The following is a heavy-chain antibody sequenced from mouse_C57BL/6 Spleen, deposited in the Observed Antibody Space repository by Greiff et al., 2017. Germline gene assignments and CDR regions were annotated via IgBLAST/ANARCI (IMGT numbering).Heavy chain of an antibody. CDR2: IDPSDSYT. CDR1: GYTFTSYW. J-gene: IGHJ2*01. V-gene: IGHV1-50*01. Sequence: QVQLQQPGAELVKPGASVKLSCKASGYTFTSYWMQWVKQRPGQGLEWIGEIDPSDSYTNYNQKFKGKATLTVDTSSSTAYMQLSSLTSEDSAVYYCAPYGNFTFDYWGQGTTLTVSS. CDR3: APYGNFTFDY. D-gene: IGHD2-1*01.